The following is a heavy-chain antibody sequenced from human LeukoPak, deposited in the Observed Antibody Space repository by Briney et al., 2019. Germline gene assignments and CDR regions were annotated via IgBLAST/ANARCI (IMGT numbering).Heavy chain of an antibody. CDR2: IYYSGST. J-gene: IGHJ4*02. V-gene: IGHV4-39*01. D-gene: IGHD4-17*01. CDR3: ARRDYGDYIADY. CDR1: GGSISSSSYY. Sequence: SETLSLTRTVSGGSISSSSYYWGWIRQPPGKGLEWIGSIYYSGSTYYNPSLKSRVTISVDTSKNQFSLKLSSVTAADTAVYYCARRDYGDYIADYWGQGTLVTVSS.